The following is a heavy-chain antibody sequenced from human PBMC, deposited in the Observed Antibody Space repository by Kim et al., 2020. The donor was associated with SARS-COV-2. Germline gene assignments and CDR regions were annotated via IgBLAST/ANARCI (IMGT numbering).Heavy chain of an antibody. CDR1: GGSISSSSYY. CDR3: ARSWASAFDI. Sequence: SETLSLTCTVSGGSISSSSYYWGWIRQPPGKGLEWIGSIYYSGSTYYNPSLKSRVTISVDTSKNQFSLKLSSVTAADTAVYYCARSWASAFDIWGQGTMVTVSS. J-gene: IGHJ3*02. CDR2: IYYSGST. V-gene: IGHV4-39*01. D-gene: IGHD6-13*01.